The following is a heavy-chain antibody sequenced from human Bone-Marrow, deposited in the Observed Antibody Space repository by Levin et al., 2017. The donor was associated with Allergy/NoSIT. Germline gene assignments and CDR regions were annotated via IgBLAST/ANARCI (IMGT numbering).Heavy chain of an antibody. CDR2: IYSGGST. CDR1: GFTVGNNY. J-gene: IGHJ4*02. CDR3: ARRSYSRSASLGY. D-gene: IGHD2-21*01. V-gene: IGHV3-53*01. Sequence: RASVKVSCAASGFTVGNNYMSWVRQAPGKGLEWVSVIYSGGSTHYADSVKGRFTISRDSSKNTLYLQMNSLGAEDTAMYYCARRSYSRSASLGYWGQGTLVTVSS.